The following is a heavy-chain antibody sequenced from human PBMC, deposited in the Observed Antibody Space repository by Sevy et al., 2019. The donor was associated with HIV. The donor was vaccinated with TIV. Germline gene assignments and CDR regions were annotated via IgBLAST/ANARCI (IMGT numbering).Heavy chain of an antibody. J-gene: IGHJ4*02. Sequence: GGSLRLSCATSGFIFSNYAMHWIRQAPGKGLEWVAVIWYDGTDKYYADSVQGGFTISRDNSKNTLYLQMNSLRVEDTAVYYCARYWGRDGHSIDYWGQGNLVTVSS. CDR2: IWYDGTDK. V-gene: IGHV3-33*01. CDR3: ARYWGRDGHSIDY. D-gene: IGHD3-16*01. CDR1: GFIFSNYA.